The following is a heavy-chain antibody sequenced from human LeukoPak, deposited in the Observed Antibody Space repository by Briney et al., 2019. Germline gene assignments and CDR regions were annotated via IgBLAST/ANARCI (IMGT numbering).Heavy chain of an antibody. V-gene: IGHV4-34*01. CDR3: ARGPRITIFGVVQIEGKGAFDI. Sequence: TLSLTFAVYGGSFSGYYWSWIRQPPGKGLEWIGEINHSGSTNYNPSLKSRVTISVDTSKNQFSLKLSSVTAADTAVYYCARGPRITIFGVVQIEGKGAFDIWGQGTMVTVSS. D-gene: IGHD3-3*01. CDR2: INHSGST. CDR1: GGSFSGYY. J-gene: IGHJ3*02.